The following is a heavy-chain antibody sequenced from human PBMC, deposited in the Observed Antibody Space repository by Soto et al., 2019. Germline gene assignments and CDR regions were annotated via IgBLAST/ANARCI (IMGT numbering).Heavy chain of an antibody. CDR2: INHSGST. CDR3: AREPSYYYGSAALNWFDP. CDR1: GGSFSGYY. V-gene: IGHV4-34*01. J-gene: IGHJ5*02. D-gene: IGHD3-10*01. Sequence: SETLSLTCAVYGGSFSGYYWSWIRQPPGKGLEWIGEINHSGSTNYNPSLKSRVTISVDTSKNQFSLKLSPVTAADTAVYYCAREPSYYYGSAALNWFDPWGQGTLVTVSS.